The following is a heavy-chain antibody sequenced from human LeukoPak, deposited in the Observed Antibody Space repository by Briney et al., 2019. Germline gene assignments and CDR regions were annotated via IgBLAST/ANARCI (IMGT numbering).Heavy chain of an antibody. CDR2: ISSNGGST. J-gene: IGHJ5*02. CDR1: GFTFSSYA. Sequence: GGSLRLSCAASGFTFSSYAMHWVRQAPGKGLEYVSAISSNGGSTYYANSVKGGFTISRDNSKNTLYLQMGSLRAEDMAVYYCALSFRGGIVGAHNWFDPWGQGTLVTVSS. CDR3: ALSFRGGIVGAHNWFDP. D-gene: IGHD1-26*01. V-gene: IGHV3-64*01.